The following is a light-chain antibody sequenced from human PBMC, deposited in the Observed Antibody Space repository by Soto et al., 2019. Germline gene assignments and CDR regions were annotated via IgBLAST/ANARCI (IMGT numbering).Light chain of an antibody. Sequence: ELVLTQSPGTLSLSPGDGATLSCRASRSVSSDYLAWYQHKPGQAPRLLLYAASSRATGIPDRFSGSGSGTDFTLTISRLEPEDFAIYYCQQYATSRFICGPGTKVDIK. CDR3: QQYATSRFI. J-gene: IGKJ3*01. V-gene: IGKV3-20*01. CDR2: AAS. CDR1: RSVSSDY.